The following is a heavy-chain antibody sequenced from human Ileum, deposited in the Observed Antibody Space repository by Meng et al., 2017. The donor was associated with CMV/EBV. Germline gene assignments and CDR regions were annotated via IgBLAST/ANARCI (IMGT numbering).Heavy chain of an antibody. D-gene: IGHD6-13*01. V-gene: IGHV3-7*01. CDR3: ARDGRHSSSFYYWFDP. J-gene: IGHJ5*02. CDR2: IKEDGSEM. Sequence: GESLKISCAASGFTFSNYYMTWARQVPGKGLEWVANIKEDGSEMRYVDSVKGRFTISRGNAQNSLYLHMNSLRVEDTAVYYCARDGRHSSSFYYWFDPWGQGTLVTVSS. CDR1: GFTFSNYY.